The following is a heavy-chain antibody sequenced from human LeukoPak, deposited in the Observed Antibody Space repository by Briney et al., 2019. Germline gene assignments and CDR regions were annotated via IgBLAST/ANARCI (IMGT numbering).Heavy chain of an antibody. Sequence: GGSLRLSCAASGFTLRTYTMNWVRQAPGKGLEWVSGIYGSGGGGLYADSVRSRFTISRDDSKNMLYLQMNDLRADDTAVYYCAKDRVPDGIWSLDYWGQGTLVTVSS. D-gene: IGHD1-14*01. V-gene: IGHV3-23*01. J-gene: IGHJ4*02. CDR1: GFTLRTYT. CDR3: AKDRVPDGIWSLDY. CDR2: IYGSGGGG.